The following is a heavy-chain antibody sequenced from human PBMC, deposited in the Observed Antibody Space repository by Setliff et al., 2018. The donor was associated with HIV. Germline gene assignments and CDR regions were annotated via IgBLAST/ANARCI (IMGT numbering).Heavy chain of an antibody. D-gene: IGHD6-25*01. CDR1: GDSMSTYY. CDR2: IHNSGNT. Sequence: SETLSLTCSLSGDSMSTYYWSWIRQTAGKGLEWIGRIHNSGNTNYNPSFMSRVSMSVDTSKSQFSLNLRSVTAADTAVYFCARGYSSAFFHEFFDYWGQGTLVTVSS. CDR3: ARGYSSAFFHEFFDY. V-gene: IGHV4-4*07. J-gene: IGHJ4*02.